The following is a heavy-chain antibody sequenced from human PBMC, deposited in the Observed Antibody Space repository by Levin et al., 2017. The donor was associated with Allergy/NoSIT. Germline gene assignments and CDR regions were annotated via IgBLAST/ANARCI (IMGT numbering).Heavy chain of an antibody. D-gene: IGHD3-10*01. CDR1: GFTFNRYD. CDR3: SRGALLTEDAESYYSRSFDS. CDR2: VGPAGDT. V-gene: IGHV3-13*04. J-gene: IGHJ4*02. Sequence: GGSLRLSCAASGFTFNRYDMHWVRQVPGKGPEWVSYVGPAGDTFYPDSVKGRFTVSRDDAKNSLYLHMNGLRVGDPAVFYCSRGALLTEDAESYYSRSFDSWGQGSLVTVSS.